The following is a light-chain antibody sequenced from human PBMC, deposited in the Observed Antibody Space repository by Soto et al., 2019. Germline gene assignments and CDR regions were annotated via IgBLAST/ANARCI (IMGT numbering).Light chain of an antibody. Sequence: QSVLTQPASVSGSPGQSITISCTGTSSDIGYYDYVSWYQHHSGKAPKLIIYEVNNRLSGVSNRFSGSKSVNTASLTISGLQAEDEADYYCSSHSSSSAYYVFGTGTKVTVL. CDR3: SSHSSSSAYYV. CDR2: EVN. J-gene: IGLJ1*01. CDR1: SSDIGYYDY. V-gene: IGLV2-14*01.